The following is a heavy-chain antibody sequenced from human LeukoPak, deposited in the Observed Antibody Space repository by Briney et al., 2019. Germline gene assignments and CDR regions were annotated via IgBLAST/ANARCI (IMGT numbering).Heavy chain of an antibody. V-gene: IGHV4-34*01. J-gene: IGHJ4*02. CDR2: IYYSGST. D-gene: IGHD3-10*01. CDR1: GGSFSGYY. CDR3: ARSIRITMVRGVYFDY. Sequence: SETLSLTCAVYGGSFSGYYWSWIRQPPGKGLEWIGSIYYSGSTYYNPSLKSRVTISVDTSKNQFSLKLSSVTAADTAVYYCARSIRITMVRGVYFDYWGQGTLVTVSS.